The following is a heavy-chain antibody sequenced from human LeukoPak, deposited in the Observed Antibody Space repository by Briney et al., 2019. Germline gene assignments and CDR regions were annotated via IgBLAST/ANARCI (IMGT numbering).Heavy chain of an antibody. CDR1: GFTFSSYG. Sequence: GRSLRLSCAASGFTFSSYGMHWVRHAPGKGLEWVAVIWYDGSNKYYADSVKGRFTISRDNSKNTLYLQMNSLRAEDTAVYYCARGPEVAAYYYMDVWGKGTTVTVSS. CDR2: IWYDGSNK. D-gene: IGHD2-15*01. J-gene: IGHJ6*03. V-gene: IGHV3-33*01. CDR3: ARGPEVAAYYYMDV.